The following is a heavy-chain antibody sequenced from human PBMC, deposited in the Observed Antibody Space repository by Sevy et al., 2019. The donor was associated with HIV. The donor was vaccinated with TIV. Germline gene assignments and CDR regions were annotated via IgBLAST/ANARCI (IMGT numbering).Heavy chain of an antibody. CDR2: VNH. J-gene: IGHJ2*01. Sequence: SETLSLTCAVSGGSFSGFSWNWIRQPPGKGLEWIGEVNHYSPSLKSRATISLDTSKNQFPLKLHSVTAADTVLYFCASVIEGVVPSPIIGMGIWAKNWSFGLWGRGTLVSVSS. D-gene: IGHD2-2*02. CDR3: ASVIEGVVPSPIIGMGIWAKNWSFGL. CDR1: GGSFSGFS. V-gene: IGHV4-34*01.